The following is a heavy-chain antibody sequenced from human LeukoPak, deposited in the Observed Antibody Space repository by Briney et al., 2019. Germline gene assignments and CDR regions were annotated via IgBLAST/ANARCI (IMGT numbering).Heavy chain of an antibody. J-gene: IGHJ3*02. D-gene: IGHD5-24*01. V-gene: IGHV1-2*02. CDR2: INPYTGGT. CDR3: ARIRDGYNDAYDI. Sequence: SVKVSCKASGYTFTGYHMHWVRQAPGQGLEWMGWINPYTGGTNYAQKFQGRVTMTRDPSIGTVYMELSSLRSEDTAIYYCARIRDGYNDAYDIWGQGTVVTVPS. CDR1: GYTFTGYH.